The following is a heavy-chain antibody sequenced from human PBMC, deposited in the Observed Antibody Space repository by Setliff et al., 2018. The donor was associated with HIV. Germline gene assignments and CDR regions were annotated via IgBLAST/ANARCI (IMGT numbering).Heavy chain of an antibody. J-gene: IGHJ4*02. CDR2: ISSSGKYI. D-gene: IGHD5-12*01. CDR3: ARVGGYNKFDY. Sequence: GGSLRLSCTASGFTFSIYSMNWVRQAPGKGLEWVSSISSSGKYIYYADSVKGRFTISRDNAKNSLYLQMNSLGAEDTAVYYCARVGGYNKFDYWGQGTLVTVSS. V-gene: IGHV3-21*01. CDR1: GFTFSIYS.